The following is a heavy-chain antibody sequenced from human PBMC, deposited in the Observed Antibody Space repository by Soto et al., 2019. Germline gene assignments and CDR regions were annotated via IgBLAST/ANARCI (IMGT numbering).Heavy chain of an antibody. V-gene: IGHV1-46*03. D-gene: IGHD2-21*02. CDR2: IHPSGGST. J-gene: IGHJ4*02. CDR3: ARGGHIAVVTASFDY. CDR1: GYTFSTYY. Sequence: QVQLVQSGAEVKKPRASVKVSCKASGYTFSTYYLHWVRQAPGQGLEWMGIIHPSGGSTTYAQKFRGRVTXPXXXSXXTVFMELSSLRSEDTAVYYCARGGHIAVVTASFDYWGQGTLVTVSS.